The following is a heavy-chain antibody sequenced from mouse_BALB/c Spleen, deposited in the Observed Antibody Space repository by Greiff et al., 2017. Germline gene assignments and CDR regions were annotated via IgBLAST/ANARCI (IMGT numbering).Heavy chain of an antibody. CDR1: GYTFTSYW. CDR3: TTGFYYGPFAY. J-gene: IGHJ3*01. V-gene: IGHV1S22*01. D-gene: IGHD1-2*01. Sequence: LQQSGSELVRPGASVKLSCKASGYTFTSYWMHWVKQRHGQGLEWIGNIYPGSGSTNYDEKFKSKGTLTVDTSSSTAYMHLSSLTSEDSAVYYCTTGFYYGPFAYWGQGTLVTVSA. CDR2: IYPGSGST.